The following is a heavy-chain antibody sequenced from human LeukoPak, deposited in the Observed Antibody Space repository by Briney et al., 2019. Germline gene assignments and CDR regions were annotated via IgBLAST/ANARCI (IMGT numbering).Heavy chain of an antibody. Sequence: GGSLRLSCAAPGFTFSSYEMNWVRQAPGKGLEWVSYISSSGSTIYYADSVKGRFTISRDNAKNSLYLQMNSLRAEDTAVYYCARDSPTDDYVWGSSYYFDYWGQGTLVTVSS. CDR1: GFTFSSYE. J-gene: IGHJ4*02. V-gene: IGHV3-48*03. CDR2: ISSSGSTI. CDR3: ARDSPTDDYVWGSSYYFDY. D-gene: IGHD3-16*01.